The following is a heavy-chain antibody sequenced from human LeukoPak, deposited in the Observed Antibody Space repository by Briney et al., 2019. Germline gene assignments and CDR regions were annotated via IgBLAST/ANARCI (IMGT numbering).Heavy chain of an antibody. V-gene: IGHV4-59*01. D-gene: IGHD2-2*01. CDR1: GDSIRSYY. Sequence: SETLSLTCIVSGDSIRSYYWNWIRQAPGKALEWIGHIHNNGDSAYNFSLKSRVTISVDTSKNQFSLKLSSVTAADTAVYYCARDRTGYCSSTSCLYYYGMDVWGQGTTVTVSS. CDR2: IHNNGDS. J-gene: IGHJ6*02. CDR3: ARDRTGYCSSTSCLYYYGMDV.